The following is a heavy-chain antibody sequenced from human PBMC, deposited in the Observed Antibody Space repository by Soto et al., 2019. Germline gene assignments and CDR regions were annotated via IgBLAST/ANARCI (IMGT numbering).Heavy chain of an antibody. J-gene: IGHJ6*02. D-gene: IGHD3-3*01. V-gene: IGHV4-31*03. CDR1: GGSISSGGYY. CDR2: IYYSGST. Sequence: VQLQESGPGLVKPSQTLSLTCTVSGGSISSGGYYWSWIRQHPGKGLEWIGYIYYSGSTYYNPSLKSRVTISVDTSKNQFSLKLSSVTAADTAVYYCARNLYDFWSGYRVYYGMDVWGQGTTVTVSS. CDR3: ARNLYDFWSGYRVYYGMDV.